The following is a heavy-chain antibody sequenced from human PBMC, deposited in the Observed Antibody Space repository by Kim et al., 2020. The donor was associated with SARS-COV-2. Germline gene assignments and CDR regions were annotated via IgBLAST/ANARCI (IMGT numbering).Heavy chain of an antibody. J-gene: IGHJ6*02. CDR2: IWYDGSNK. Sequence: GGSLRLSCAASGFTFSSYGMHWVRQAPGKGLEWVAVIWYDGSNKYYADSVKGRFTISRDNSKNTLYLQMNSLRAEDTAVYYCGLVVVPAAWGRGDRDYGMDVWGQGTTVTVSS. CDR3: GLVVVPAAWGRGDRDYGMDV. V-gene: IGHV3-33*01. D-gene: IGHD2-2*01. CDR1: GFTFSSYG.